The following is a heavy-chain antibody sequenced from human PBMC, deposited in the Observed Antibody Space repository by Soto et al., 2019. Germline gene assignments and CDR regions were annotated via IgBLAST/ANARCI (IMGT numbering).Heavy chain of an antibody. CDR2: IYYSGST. CDR1: GGSISSSSYY. Sequence: QLQLQESGPGLVKPSETLSLTCTVSGGSISSSSYYWGWIRQPPGKGLEWIGSIYYSGSTYYNPSLKSRVTISVDTSKNQFSLKLSSVTAADTAVYYCARQKIYGSYLTSGSYFDYWGQGTLVTVSS. CDR3: ARQKIYGSYLTSGSYFDY. D-gene: IGHD3-10*01. J-gene: IGHJ4*02. V-gene: IGHV4-39*01.